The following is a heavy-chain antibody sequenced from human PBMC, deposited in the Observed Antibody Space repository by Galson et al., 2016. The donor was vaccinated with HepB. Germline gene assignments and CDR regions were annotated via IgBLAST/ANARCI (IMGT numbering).Heavy chain of an antibody. J-gene: IGHJ4*02. CDR2: ISDDGSNK. CDR1: GFIFNNYA. CDR3: ARDDFWTGPPSASFSFDY. Sequence: SLRLSCAASGFIFNNYAMHWVRQAPGKGLEWVAVISDDGSNKYYADSVKGRFTISRDNSKNTLYLQMNSLRAEDKAVFYCARDDFWTGPPSASFSFDYWGQGTLVTVSS. V-gene: IGHV3-30-3*01. D-gene: IGHD3/OR15-3a*01.